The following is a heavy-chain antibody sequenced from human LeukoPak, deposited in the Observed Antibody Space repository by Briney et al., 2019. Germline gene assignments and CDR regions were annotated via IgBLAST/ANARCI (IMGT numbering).Heavy chain of an antibody. D-gene: IGHD2-15*01. CDR3: TKETPQMDV. J-gene: IGHJ6*04. CDR2: TRNKANSYTT. CDR1: GFTFSDHY. Sequence: GGSLRLSCAASGFTFSDHYMDWVRQAPGKGLEWVGRTRNKANSYTTEYAASVKGRFTISRDDSKNSLYLQMNSLRTEDTAVYYCTKETPQMDVWGKGTTVIVSS. V-gene: IGHV3-72*01.